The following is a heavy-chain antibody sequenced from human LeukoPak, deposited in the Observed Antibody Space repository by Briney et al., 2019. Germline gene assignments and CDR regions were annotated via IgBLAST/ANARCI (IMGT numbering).Heavy chain of an antibody. CDR2: ISYDGSNK. J-gene: IGHJ4*02. Sequence: GGSLRLSCAASGFAFSGYPIHWVRQAPGKGLEWVAVISYDGSNKYYADSVKGRFTISRDNSKNTLYLQMNSLRAEDTAVYYCAKVSVGREYYYDSSGYYYFDYWGQGTLVTVSS. D-gene: IGHD3-22*01. CDR1: GFAFSGYP. CDR3: AKVSVGREYYYDSSGYYYFDY. V-gene: IGHV3-30-3*02.